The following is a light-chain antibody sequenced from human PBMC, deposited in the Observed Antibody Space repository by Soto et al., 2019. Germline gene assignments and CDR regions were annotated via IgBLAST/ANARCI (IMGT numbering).Light chain of an antibody. CDR2: DAS. CDR3: QQHSDWPPRT. Sequence: EIVLTQSPATLSLSPGERATLSCRASQSVSSYLAWYQQKPGQAPRLLIYDASNRATGIPARFSGSGSGTEFTLTISSLQPEDVAVYYCQQHSDWPPRTFGGGTKVEIK. CDR1: QSVSSY. J-gene: IGKJ4*01. V-gene: IGKV3-11*01.